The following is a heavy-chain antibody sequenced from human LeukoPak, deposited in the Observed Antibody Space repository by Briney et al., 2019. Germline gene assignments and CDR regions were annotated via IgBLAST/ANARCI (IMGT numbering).Heavy chain of an antibody. CDR3: ARGPPYIVVVTAIGFFDY. Sequence: PSETLSLTCTVSGGSISGSSYYWGWIRQPPGKGLEWIGSIYYSGSTYYNPSPKSRVTISVDTSKNQFSLKLSSVTAADTAMYYCARGPPYIVVVTAIGFFDYWGQGTLVTVSS. CDR1: GGSISGSSYY. V-gene: IGHV4-39*07. D-gene: IGHD2-21*02. CDR2: IYYSGST. J-gene: IGHJ4*02.